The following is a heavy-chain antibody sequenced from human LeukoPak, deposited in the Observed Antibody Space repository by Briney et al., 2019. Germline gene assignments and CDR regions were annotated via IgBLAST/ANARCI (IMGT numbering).Heavy chain of an antibody. J-gene: IGHJ3*01. CDR3: ARDLKDPPNPL. CDR2: INWNGGST. Sequence: GGSLRLSCAASGFTFDDYGMNWVRQAPGKGLEWVSGINWNGGSTGYADSVKGRFTISRDNAKNSLYLQMNSLRAEDTALYYCARDLKDPPNPLWGQGTMVTVSS. V-gene: IGHV3-20*04. CDR1: GFTFDDYG.